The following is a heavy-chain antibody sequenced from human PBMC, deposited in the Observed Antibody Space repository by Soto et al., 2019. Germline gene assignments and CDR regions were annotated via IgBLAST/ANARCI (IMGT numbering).Heavy chain of an antibody. CDR3: AKALLAGAGGDF. J-gene: IGHJ4*02. CDR2: ISNDGRND. CDR1: GFSFSNYA. D-gene: IGHD6-19*01. Sequence: QVQLVESGGGVVQPGRSLRLSCAASGFSFSNYAMQWVRHAPGKGLEWVTVISNDGRNDYYADSVKGRFTIFRDNSKNTVFLQMNSLRAEDTAVYYCAKALLAGAGGDFWGQGTLVTVSS. V-gene: IGHV3-30*04.